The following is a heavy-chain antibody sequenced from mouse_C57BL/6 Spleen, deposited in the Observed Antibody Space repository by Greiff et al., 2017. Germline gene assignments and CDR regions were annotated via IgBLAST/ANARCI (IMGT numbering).Heavy chain of an antibody. CDR2: IDPSDSYT. J-gene: IGHJ4*01. V-gene: IGHV1-50*01. D-gene: IGHD1-1*01. CDR1: GYTFTSYW. CDR3: ARQSLYYGSSYNAMDY. Sequence: QVQLQQPGAELVKPGASVKLSCKASGYTFTSYWMQWVKQRPGQGLEWIGEIDPSDSYTNYNQKFKGKATLTVDTSSSTAYMQLSSLTSEDSAVYYCARQSLYYGSSYNAMDYWGQRTSVTVSS.